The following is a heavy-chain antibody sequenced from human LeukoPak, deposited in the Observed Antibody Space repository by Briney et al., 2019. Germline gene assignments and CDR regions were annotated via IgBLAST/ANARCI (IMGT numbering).Heavy chain of an antibody. CDR3: AGRPTGYSSGYIH. Sequence: PGGSLRLSCAASGFTFSSYAMSWVRQAPGKGLEWVSGISGSGDTTYYADSVKGRFTISRDNSKNTVYLQMNNLRVEDTAVYYCAGRPTGYSSGYIHWGQGTLVTVSS. CDR1: GFTFSSYA. J-gene: IGHJ4*02. V-gene: IGHV3-23*01. CDR2: ISGSGDTT. D-gene: IGHD5-18*01.